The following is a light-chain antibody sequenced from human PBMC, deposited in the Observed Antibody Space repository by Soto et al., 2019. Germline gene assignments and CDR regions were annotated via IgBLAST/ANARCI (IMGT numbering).Light chain of an antibody. CDR3: QQYGRSSIT. J-gene: IGKJ5*01. CDR1: QSVSGNY. CDR2: GAS. V-gene: IGKV3-20*01. Sequence: EIVLTQSPGTLSLSPGERTTLSCWASQSVSGNYLAWYQHKPGQAPRLLIYGASSRATGIPDRFSGSGSGTDFTLTISRLEPEDFAVYYCQQYGRSSITFGQGTRREIK.